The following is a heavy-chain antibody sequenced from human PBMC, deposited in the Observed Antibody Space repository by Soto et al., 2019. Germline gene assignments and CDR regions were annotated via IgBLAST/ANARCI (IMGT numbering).Heavy chain of an antibody. J-gene: IGHJ5*01. Sequence: GGSLRLSCAASGFTFSDYWIHWVRQAPGKGLVWVSRIKGGGGSTKYADSVQGRFIISRDDAKSTLYLQMSSLRAEDTAMYYCAKARCYTTDCYVPDSWGQGTLVTVSS. CDR1: GFTFSDYW. D-gene: IGHD3-16*02. CDR2: IKGGGGST. CDR3: AKARCYTTDCYVPDS. V-gene: IGHV3-74*03.